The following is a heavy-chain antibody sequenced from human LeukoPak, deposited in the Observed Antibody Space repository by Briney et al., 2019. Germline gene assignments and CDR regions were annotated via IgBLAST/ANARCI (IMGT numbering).Heavy chain of an antibody. CDR1: GFMFSGYG. J-gene: IGHJ4*02. D-gene: IGHD3-10*01. CDR2: ISYDGRNK. V-gene: IGHV3-30*18. Sequence: GGSLRLSCAASGFMFSGYGMHWVRLAPGKGLEWVAVISYDGRNKYYADSVKGRFTISRDNSKNTLYLQMDSLRAEDTAVYYCAKDYGNVIDYWGQGTLVTVSS. CDR3: AKDYGNVIDY.